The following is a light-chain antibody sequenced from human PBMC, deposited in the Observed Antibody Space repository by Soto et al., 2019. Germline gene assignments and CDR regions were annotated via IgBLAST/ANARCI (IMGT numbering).Light chain of an antibody. V-gene: IGKV3-11*01. Sequence: IVLTPSPGTLSLSPGERATLSCRASQSVSSYLAWYQHKPGQAPRLLIYDASDRATGIPARFSGSGSGTDFTLTISSLEPEDFAVYYCQQRSVWPVTFGQGTRLEIK. J-gene: IGKJ5*01. CDR3: QQRSVWPVT. CDR2: DAS. CDR1: QSVSSY.